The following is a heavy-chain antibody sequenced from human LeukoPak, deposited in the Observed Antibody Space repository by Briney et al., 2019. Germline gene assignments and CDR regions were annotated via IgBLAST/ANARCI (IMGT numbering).Heavy chain of an antibody. CDR3: ARHGKIVLATGWFDP. D-gene: IGHD3-16*02. V-gene: IGHV4-39*01. CDR2: IYYTGTT. CDR1: GDSLTTSFYF. Sequence: PSETLSLTCSVSGDSLTTSFYFWGWVRQPPGKALEWIGSIYYTGTTYYNPSLKNRVIISEDTSKNQFYLQMTSVTAADTALYFCARHGKIVLATGWFDPWGQGVLVTVSS. J-gene: IGHJ5*02.